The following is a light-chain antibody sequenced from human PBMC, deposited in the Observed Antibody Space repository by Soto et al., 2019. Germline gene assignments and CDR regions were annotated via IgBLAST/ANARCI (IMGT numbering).Light chain of an antibody. V-gene: IGLV2-14*01. J-gene: IGLJ2*01. CDR2: EVS. CDR3: SSYTRNSTLV. Sequence: QSVLTQPASVSGSPGQSITISCTGTSSDVGGYNYVSWYQQHPGKAPKLMIYEVSNRPSGVSNRFSGSKCGNTASLTISGLQAEDEADYYCSSYTRNSTLVFGGGTKLTVL. CDR1: SSDVGGYNY.